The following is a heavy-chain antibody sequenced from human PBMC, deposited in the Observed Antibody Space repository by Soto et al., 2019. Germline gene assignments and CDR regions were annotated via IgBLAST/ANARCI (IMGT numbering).Heavy chain of an antibody. CDR3: AKDSLRYFDWLMYFDY. CDR2: ISGSGGST. J-gene: IGHJ4*02. D-gene: IGHD3-9*01. V-gene: IGHV3-23*01. Sequence: EVQLLESGGGLVQPGGSLRLSCAASGFTFSSYAMSWVRQAPGKGLEWVSAISGSGGSTYYADSVTGRFTISRDNSKNTLDLQMNTLRAEDTAVYYCAKDSLRYFDWLMYFDYWGQGTLVTVSS. CDR1: GFTFSSYA.